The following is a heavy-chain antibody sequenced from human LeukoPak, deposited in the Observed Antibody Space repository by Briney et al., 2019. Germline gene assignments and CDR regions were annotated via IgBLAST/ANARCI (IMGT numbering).Heavy chain of an antibody. J-gene: IGHJ3*02. V-gene: IGHV4-4*07. CDR1: GGSISSYY. CDR2: IYTSGST. Sequence: SETLSLTCTVSGGSISSYYWSWIRQPAGKGLEWIGRIYTSGSTNYNPSLKSRVTMSVDTSKNQFSLKLSSVTAADTAVYYCYGRYYDSSGYYYVDAFDIWGQGTMVTVSS. CDR3: YGRYYDSSGYYYVDAFDI. D-gene: IGHD3-22*01.